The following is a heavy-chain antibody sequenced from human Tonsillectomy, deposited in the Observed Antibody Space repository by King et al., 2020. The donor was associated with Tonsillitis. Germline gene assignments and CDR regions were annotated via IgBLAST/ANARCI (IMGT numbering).Heavy chain of an antibody. V-gene: IGHV3-73*02. Sequence: VQLVESGGGLVQPGGSLKLSCTVSGFTFSGSDMHWVRQASGKGLEWVGRIKSKANSYATEYAASVKGRFTISRDDSKNTAHLQMNSLKTEDTAMYYCTRQLVPAFLFDYWGQGTLVTVSS. CDR1: GFTFSGSD. CDR2: IKSKANSYAT. J-gene: IGHJ4*02. D-gene: IGHD6-6*01. CDR3: TRQLVPAFLFDY.